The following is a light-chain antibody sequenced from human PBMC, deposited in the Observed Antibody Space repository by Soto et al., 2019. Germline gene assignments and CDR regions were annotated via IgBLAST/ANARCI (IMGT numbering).Light chain of an antibody. CDR1: SSNIGSSY. CDR3: AAWDDSLSGLYV. CDR2: RNN. V-gene: IGLV1-47*01. J-gene: IGLJ1*01. Sequence: QSVLTQPPSASGTPGQRVTISCSGSSSNIGSSYVYWYQQLPGTAPKLLIYRNNQRPSGVPDRFSGSKSGTSASLSISGLLSEDEADYSCAAWDDSLSGLYVFGTGPKLTVL.